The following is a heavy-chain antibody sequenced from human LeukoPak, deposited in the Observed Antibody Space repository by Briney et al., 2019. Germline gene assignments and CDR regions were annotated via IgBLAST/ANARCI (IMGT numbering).Heavy chain of an antibody. D-gene: IGHD4-17*01. V-gene: IGHV3-30*04. J-gene: IGHJ4*02. CDR2: ISYDGSNK. CDR1: GFTFSSYA. CDR3: VRVRASTALDY. Sequence: GGSLRLSCAASGFTFSSYAMHWVRQALGKGLEWVAVISYDGSNKYYADSVKGRFTISRDNSKNTLNLQMNSLRTEDTAVYYCVRVRASTALDYWGQGTLVTVSS.